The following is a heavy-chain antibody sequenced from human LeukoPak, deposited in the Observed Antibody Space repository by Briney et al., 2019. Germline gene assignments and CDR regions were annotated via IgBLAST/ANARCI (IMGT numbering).Heavy chain of an antibody. CDR3: ARSGYSYGRIYFDY. CDR1: GYTFTGYY. J-gene: IGHJ4*02. V-gene: IGHV1-2*06. D-gene: IGHD5-18*01. Sequence: ASVKVSCKASGYTFTGYYMHWVRQAPGQGLEWMGRINPSSGGTNYAQKFQGRVTMTRDTSISTAYMELSRLRSDDTAVYYCARSGYSYGRIYFDYWGQGTLVTVSS. CDR2: INPSSGGT.